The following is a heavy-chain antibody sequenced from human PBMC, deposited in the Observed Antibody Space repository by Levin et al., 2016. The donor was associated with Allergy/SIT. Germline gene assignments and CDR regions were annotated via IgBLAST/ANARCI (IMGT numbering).Heavy chain of an antibody. D-gene: IGHD6-19*01. CDR1: GYTFTSYG. J-gene: IGHJ4*02. V-gene: IGHV1-2*04. Sequence: ASVKVSCKASGYTFTSYGISWVRQAPGQGLEWMGWINPNSGGTNYAQKFQGWVTMTRDTSISTAYMELSRLRSDDTAVYYCARDFSSGSLDLDYWGQGTLVTVSS. CDR3: ARDFSSGSLDLDY. CDR2: INPNSGGT.